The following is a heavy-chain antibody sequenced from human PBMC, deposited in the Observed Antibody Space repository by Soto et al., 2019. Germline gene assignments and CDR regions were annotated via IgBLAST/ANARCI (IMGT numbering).Heavy chain of an antibody. D-gene: IGHD3-10*01. CDR1: GGTFSSYA. Sequence: QVQLVQSGAEVKKPGSSVKVSCKASGGTFSSYAISWVRQAPGQGLEWMGGIIPIFGTANYAQKFQGRVTIPADESTSTAYMELSSLRSEDTAVYYCARGMMDFGDYYYYGMDVWGQGTTVTVSS. V-gene: IGHV1-69*12. CDR2: IIPIFGTA. CDR3: ARGMMDFGDYYYYGMDV. J-gene: IGHJ6*02.